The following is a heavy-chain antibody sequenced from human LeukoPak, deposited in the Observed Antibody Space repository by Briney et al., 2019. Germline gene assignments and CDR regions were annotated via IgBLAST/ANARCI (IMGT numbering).Heavy chain of an antibody. D-gene: IGHD6-13*01. CDR3: ARHFSSSWSNWFDP. CDR1: GGSISSSSYY. V-gene: IGHV4-39*01. Sequence: SETLSLTCTVSGGSISSSSYYWGWIRQPPGKGLEWIGSIYYSGSTYYNPSLKSRVTISVDTSKNQFSLKLSSVTAADTAVYYRARHFSSSWSNWFDPWGQGTLVTVSS. J-gene: IGHJ5*02. CDR2: IYYSGST.